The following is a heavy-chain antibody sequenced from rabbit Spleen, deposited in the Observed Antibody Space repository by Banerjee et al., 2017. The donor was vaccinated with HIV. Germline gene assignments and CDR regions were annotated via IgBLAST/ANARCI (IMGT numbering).Heavy chain of an antibody. CDR1: GFSFISGYD. J-gene: IGHJ6*01. V-gene: IGHV1S45*01. D-gene: IGHD8-1*01. CDR2: IYAGSSGGT. Sequence: QEQLEESGGGLVKPEGSLTLTCKASGFSFISGYDMCWVRQAPGKGPEWIACIYAGSSGGTYSATWAKGRFSISKTSSTTVTLQMTTLTAADTATYFCARDTGTSFSTYGMDLWGQGTLVTVS. CDR3: ARDTGTSFSTYGMDL.